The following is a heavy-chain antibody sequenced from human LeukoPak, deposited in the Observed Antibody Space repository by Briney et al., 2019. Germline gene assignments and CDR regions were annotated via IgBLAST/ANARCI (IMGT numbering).Heavy chain of an antibody. CDR1: GFTFSSYW. D-gene: IGHD1-14*01. V-gene: IGHV3-74*01. CDR2: INSDGSST. J-gene: IGHJ6*02. Sequence: GGSLRLSCAASGFTFSSYWMHWVRQASGKGLVWVSRINSDGSSTSYADSVKGRFTISRDNAKNTLYLQMNSLRAEDTAVYYCATGQGHGMDVWGQGTTVTVFS. CDR3: ATGQGHGMDV.